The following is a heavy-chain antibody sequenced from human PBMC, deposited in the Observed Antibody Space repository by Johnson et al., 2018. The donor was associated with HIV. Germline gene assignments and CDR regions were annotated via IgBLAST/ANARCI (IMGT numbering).Heavy chain of an antibody. D-gene: IGHD3-10*01. CDR3: AKDSSVLLCFDI. Sequence: QVQLVESGGGVVQPGRSLRLSCAASGFIFSDYGMHWVRQAPGKGLEWVAVVSYDGNYKYYGDSVKGRFTISRDNSKNTLYLQMNSLRAEDTAVYYCAKDSSVLLCFDIWGQGTMVTVSS. J-gene: IGHJ3*02. CDR2: VSYDGNYK. CDR1: GFIFSDYG. V-gene: IGHV3-30*18.